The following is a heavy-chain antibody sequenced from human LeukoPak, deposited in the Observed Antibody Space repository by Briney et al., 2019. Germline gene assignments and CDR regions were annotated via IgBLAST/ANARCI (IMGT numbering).Heavy chain of an antibody. D-gene: IGHD2-21*02. J-gene: IGHJ5*02. CDR2: ISGSGGST. V-gene: IGHV3-23*01. CDR3: AKDEEGYCGGDCYPNWFDP. CDR1: GFTFSSYA. Sequence: PGGSLRLSCAASGFTFSSYAMSWVRQAPGKGLKWVSAISGSGGSTYYADSVKGRFTISRDNSKNTLYLQMNSLRAEDMAVYYCAKDEEGYCGGDCYPNWFDPWGQGTLVTVSS.